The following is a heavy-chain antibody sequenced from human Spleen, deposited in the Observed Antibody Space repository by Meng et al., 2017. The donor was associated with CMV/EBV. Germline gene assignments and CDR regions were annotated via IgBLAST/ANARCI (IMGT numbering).Heavy chain of an antibody. CDR3: AKDLLFDSSAPFHY. D-gene: IGHD3-22*01. CDR2: IRYDGASK. CDR1: GFTFSSYG. Sequence: LSLTCATSGFTFSSYGMHWVRQAPGKGLQWVAFIRYDGASKYYADSLKGRLTISRDNSKNILYLQMNSLRPEDTAVYFCAKDLLFDSSAPFHYWGQGTLVTVSS. V-gene: IGHV3-30*02. J-gene: IGHJ4*02.